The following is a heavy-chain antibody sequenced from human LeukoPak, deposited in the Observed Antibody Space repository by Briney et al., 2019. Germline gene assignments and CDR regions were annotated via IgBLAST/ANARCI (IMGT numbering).Heavy chain of an antibody. Sequence: QAGGSLRLSCAASGFTFSSYAMHWVRQAPGKGLEWVAVISYDGSNKYYADSVKGRFTISRDNSKNTLYLQMNSLRAEDTAVYYCAKDPFSGWSTGPPDYWGQGTLVTVSS. CDR1: GFTFSSYA. D-gene: IGHD6-19*01. J-gene: IGHJ4*02. V-gene: IGHV3-30*04. CDR3: AKDPFSGWSTGPPDY. CDR2: ISYDGSNK.